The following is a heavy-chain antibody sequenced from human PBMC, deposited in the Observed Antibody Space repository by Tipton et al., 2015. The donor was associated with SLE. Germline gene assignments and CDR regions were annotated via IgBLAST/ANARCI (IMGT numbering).Heavy chain of an antibody. CDR3: AKGVGRFRELSDS. V-gene: IGHV3-23*01. D-gene: IGHD3-10*01. CDR1: GFTFSSYA. Sequence: SLRLSCAASGFTFSSYAMSWVRQAPGKGLEWVSGISGSGGRTFSTDSVKGRFTISRDSSKNTLYLQMNSLRLEDTAVYYCAKGVGRFRELSDSWGQGTLVTVSS. CDR2: ISGSGGRT. J-gene: IGHJ4*02.